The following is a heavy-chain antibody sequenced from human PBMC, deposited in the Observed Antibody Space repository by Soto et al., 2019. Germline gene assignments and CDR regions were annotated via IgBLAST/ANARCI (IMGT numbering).Heavy chain of an antibody. CDR1: GFTFNRDW. J-gene: IGHJ6*02. D-gene: IGHD3-16*02. CDR2: IKQDGSEN. Sequence: LRLSCVASGFTFNRDWMSWVRQAPGKGLEWVANIKQDGSENNYVDSVKGRFTISRDNSKNTLYLQMNSLRAEDTAVYYCAREEWAYDYVWGSYRYLYGMDVWGQGTTVTVSS. CDR3: AREEWAYDYVWGSYRYLYGMDV. V-gene: IGHV3-7*01.